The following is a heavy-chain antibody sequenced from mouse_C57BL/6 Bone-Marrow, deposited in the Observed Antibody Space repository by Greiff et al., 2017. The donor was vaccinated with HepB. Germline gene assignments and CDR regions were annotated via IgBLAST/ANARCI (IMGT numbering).Heavy chain of an antibody. CDR1: GYTFTSYG. J-gene: IGHJ1*03. CDR2: IYPRSGNT. CDR3: ASFPLLYWYFDV. D-gene: IGHD1-1*01. Sequence: QVQLQQSGAELARPGASVKLSCKASGYTFTSYGISWVKQSTGQGLEWIGEIYPRSGNTYYNEKFKGKATLTADKSSSTAYMELRSLTSEDSAVYFCASFPLLYWYFDVWGTGTTVTVSS. V-gene: IGHV1-81*01.